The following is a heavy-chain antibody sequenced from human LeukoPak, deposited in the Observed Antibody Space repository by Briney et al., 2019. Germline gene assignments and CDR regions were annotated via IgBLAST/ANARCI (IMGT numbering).Heavy chain of an antibody. CDR1: GGSISSYY. V-gene: IGHV4-59*01. D-gene: IGHD1-26*01. Sequence: PSETLSLTCTVSGGSISSYYWSWIRQPPGKGLEWIGYIYYSGSTNYNPSLKSRVTISVDTSKNQFSLKLSSVTAADTAVYYCARGVWELLDDYGGQGTLVTVSS. CDR2: IYYSGST. J-gene: IGHJ4*02. CDR3: ARGVWELLDDY.